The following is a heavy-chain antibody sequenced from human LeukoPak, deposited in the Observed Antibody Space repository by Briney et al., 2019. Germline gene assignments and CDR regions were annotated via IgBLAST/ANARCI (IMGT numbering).Heavy chain of an antibody. J-gene: IGHJ4*02. CDR1: GITFSKYA. CDR2: ISGSGATS. Sequence: GGSLRLSCAASGITFSKYAMNWVRQLPGKGLEWVSVISGSGATSSYADSVQGRFTISRDNSKNTVYLQMNSLRPEDTAVYYCAKDRIVLTVYAFDSWGQGRLVTVSS. CDR3: AKDRIVLTVYAFDS. D-gene: IGHD2-8*01. V-gene: IGHV3-23*01.